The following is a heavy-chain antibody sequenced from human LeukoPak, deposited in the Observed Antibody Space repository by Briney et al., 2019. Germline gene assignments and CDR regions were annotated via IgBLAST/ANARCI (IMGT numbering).Heavy chain of an antibody. V-gene: IGHV3-48*01. CDR3: ARDRRYCSGDSCYSGVDY. CDR1: GFIFSTYS. CDR2: ISSISSII. D-gene: IGHD2-15*01. Sequence: PGGSLRLSCAASGFIFSTYSMSWVRQAPGKGLEWVSYISSISSIIYYADSVKGRFTISRDNSKNTLYLQMNSLRAEDTAVYYCARDRRYCSGDSCYSGVDYWGQGTLVTVSS. J-gene: IGHJ4*02.